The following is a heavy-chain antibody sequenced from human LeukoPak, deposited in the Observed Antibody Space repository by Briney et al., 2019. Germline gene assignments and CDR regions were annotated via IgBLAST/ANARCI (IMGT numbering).Heavy chain of an antibody. D-gene: IGHD1-1*01. V-gene: IGHV3-53*01. CDR3: ARDGGSSTKEPTGGYYYYGMDV. CDR2: AYSDGST. CDR1: GFTVSRNY. Sequence: GGSLRLSCAASGFTVSRNYMSWVRQAPGKGLEWVSLAYSDGSTSYTESVKGRFTISRDNSKNTLSLQLNSLRAEDTAVYYCARDGGSSTKEPTGGYYYYGMDVWGQGTTVTVFS. J-gene: IGHJ6*02.